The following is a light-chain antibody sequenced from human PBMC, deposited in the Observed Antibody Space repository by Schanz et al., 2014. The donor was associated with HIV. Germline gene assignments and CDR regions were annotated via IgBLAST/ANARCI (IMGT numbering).Light chain of an antibody. Sequence: DIQMTQSPSSLSASVGDRVTITCRASQSISSYLNWYQQKPGEAPNLLIYGASRLQSGVPSRFSGSGSGADFTLTISSLQPEDFATYYCQQSYSMLTFGGGTKIEIK. V-gene: IGKV1-39*01. CDR2: GAS. J-gene: IGKJ4*01. CDR3: QQSYSMLT. CDR1: QSISSY.